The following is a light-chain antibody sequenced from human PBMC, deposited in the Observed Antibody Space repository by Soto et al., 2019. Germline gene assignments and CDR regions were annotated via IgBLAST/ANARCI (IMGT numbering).Light chain of an antibody. CDR1: SSDVGGYNY. CDR2: NVS. CDR3: RSFTSSNTVL. Sequence: QSALTQPASVSGSPGQSITISCTGTSSDVGGYNYVSWYQQHPGKAPKLIIYNVSNRPSGVSNRFSGSKSGNTASLTISGLQAEDEGHYYCRSFTSSNTVLFGGGTKVTVL. J-gene: IGLJ2*01. V-gene: IGLV2-14*01.